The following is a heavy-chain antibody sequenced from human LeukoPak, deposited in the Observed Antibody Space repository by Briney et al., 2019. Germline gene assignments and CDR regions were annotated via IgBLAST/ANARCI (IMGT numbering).Heavy chain of an antibody. J-gene: IGHJ5*02. CDR3: ARAALGLERRLQWFDP. V-gene: IGHV1-69*05. D-gene: IGHD1-1*01. Sequence: ASVKVSCKASGGTFSSYAISWVRQAPGQGLEWMGGIIPIFGTANYAQKFQGRVTITTDESTSTAYMELSSLRSEDTAVYYCARAALGLERRLQWFDPWGQGTLVTVSP. CDR1: GGTFSSYA. CDR2: IIPIFGTA.